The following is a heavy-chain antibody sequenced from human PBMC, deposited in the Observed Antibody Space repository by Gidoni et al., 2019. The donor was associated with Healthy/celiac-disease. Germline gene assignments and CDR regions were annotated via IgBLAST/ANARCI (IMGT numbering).Heavy chain of an antibody. J-gene: IGHJ5*02. Sequence: VQLVQSGAGGEKAGEALRFAREGFGDSVSHHWISWGRQMPGKGLEWMGRIDPSDSYTNYSPSFQGHVTISADKSISTAYLQWSSLKASDTAMYYCARHEVAGANEYNWFDPWGQGTLVTVSS. CDR3: ARHEVAGANEYNWFDP. CDR2: IDPSDSYT. CDR1: GDSVSHHW. D-gene: IGHD1-26*01. V-gene: IGHV5-10-1*03.